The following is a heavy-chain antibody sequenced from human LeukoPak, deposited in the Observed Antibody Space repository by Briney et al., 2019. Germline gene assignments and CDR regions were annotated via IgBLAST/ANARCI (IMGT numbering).Heavy chain of an antibody. Sequence: PGGSLRLSCAASGFTFSSFAMSWVRQAPGKGLEWVSAIGGSGGSPYYADSVKGRFTISRDNSKNTLYLQVNSLRAEDTAVYYCAKERAVAGPIPVYFGGQGTLVTVST. CDR3: AKERAVAGPIPVYF. V-gene: IGHV3-23*01. CDR2: IGGSGGSP. CDR1: GFTFSSFA. D-gene: IGHD6-19*01. J-gene: IGHJ4*02.